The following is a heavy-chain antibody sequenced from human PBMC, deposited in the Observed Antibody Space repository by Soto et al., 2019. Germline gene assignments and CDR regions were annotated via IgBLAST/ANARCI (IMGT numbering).Heavy chain of an antibody. J-gene: IGHJ5*02. D-gene: IGHD1-26*01. CDR1: GGSISSYY. V-gene: IGHV4-59*01. CDR2: IYYSGST. CDR3: AREVVGATVGWFDP. Sequence: SLTCTVSGGSISSYYWSWIRQPPGKGLEWIGYIYYSGSTNYNPSLKSRVTISVDTSKNQFSLKLSSVTAADTAVYYCAREVVGATVGWFDPWGQGTLVTVSS.